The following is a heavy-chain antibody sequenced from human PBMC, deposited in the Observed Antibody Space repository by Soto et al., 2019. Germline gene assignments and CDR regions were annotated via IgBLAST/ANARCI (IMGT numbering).Heavy chain of an antibody. V-gene: IGHV5-51*01. Sequence: GESLKISCKGSGYMFSTNWIGWVRQMPGDGLEWMGIIYPSDSDTRYSPSFQGQVTISADKSITTAYLQRSSLKASDTAMYYCARKPGTAFDIWGQGTMVTVSS. D-gene: IGHD3-10*01. J-gene: IGHJ3*02. CDR3: ARKPGTAFDI. CDR2: IYPSDSDT. CDR1: GYMFSTNW.